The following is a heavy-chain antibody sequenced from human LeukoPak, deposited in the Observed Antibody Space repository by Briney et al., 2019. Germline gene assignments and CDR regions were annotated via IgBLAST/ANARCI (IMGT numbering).Heavy chain of an antibody. Sequence: PSETLSLTCTVSGGSISSYYWSWIRQPPGKGLEWIGYIYYSGSTNYNPSLKSRVTISVDTSKNQFSLKLSSVTAADTAVYYCARGDCSGGSCYSDYWGRGTLVTVSS. D-gene: IGHD2-15*01. V-gene: IGHV4-59*01. CDR3: ARGDCSGGSCYSDY. CDR1: GGSISSYY. CDR2: IYYSGST. J-gene: IGHJ4*02.